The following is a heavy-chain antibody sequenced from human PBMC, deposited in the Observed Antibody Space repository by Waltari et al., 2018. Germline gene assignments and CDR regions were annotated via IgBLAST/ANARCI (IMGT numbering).Heavy chain of an antibody. V-gene: IGHV3-30*02. Sequence: QVQLVESGGGVVQPGGSLRLPCATSGFTFSTYGIHWVRQAPGKGLEWVAFIRYDGSNKYYADSVKGRFTISRDNSRGTLYLQMNSLRAEDTAVYYCARDDYGDYRLGYWGQGTLVTVSS. CDR3: ARDDYGDYRLGY. CDR1: GFTFSTYG. D-gene: IGHD4-17*01. CDR2: IRYDGSNK. J-gene: IGHJ4*02.